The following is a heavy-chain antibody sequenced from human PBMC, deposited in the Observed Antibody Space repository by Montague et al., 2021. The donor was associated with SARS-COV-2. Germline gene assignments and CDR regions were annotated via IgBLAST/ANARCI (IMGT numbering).Heavy chain of an antibody. CDR1: GFTFSNSP. Sequence: SLRLSCAASGFTFSNSPMSWVRQAPGKGLDWVSVIHSAGRGTYYADSVQGRFIISRDNLKNTVYLQMNSLRDVDTALYYCAKVGDILTGYSLINLDAWGQGTLVVVSS. J-gene: IGHJ5*02. CDR3: AKVGDILTGYSLINLDA. D-gene: IGHD3-9*01. CDR2: IHSAGRGT. V-gene: IGHV3-23*03.